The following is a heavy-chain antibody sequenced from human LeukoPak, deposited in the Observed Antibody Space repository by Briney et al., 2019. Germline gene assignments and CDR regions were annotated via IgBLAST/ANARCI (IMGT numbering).Heavy chain of an antibody. CDR1: GGSFSGYY. J-gene: IGHJ4*02. Sequence: SETLSLTCAVYGGSFSGYYWSWLRHPPGRGLEWIGYIYYSGSTNYNPSLKSRVTISIDTSKNHFSLKLSSVTAADTAVYYCARGRLYFDYWGQGTLVTVSS. CDR2: IYYSGST. V-gene: IGHV4-59*01. D-gene: IGHD6-25*01. CDR3: ARGRLYFDY.